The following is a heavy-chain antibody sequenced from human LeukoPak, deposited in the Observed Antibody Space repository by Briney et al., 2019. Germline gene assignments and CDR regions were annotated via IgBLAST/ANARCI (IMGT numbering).Heavy chain of an antibody. V-gene: IGHV3-21*01. CDR1: GFIFSHYS. CDR2: ISSRSSYI. J-gene: IGHJ2*01. D-gene: IGHD2-8*02. Sequence: PGGSLRLSCAASGFIFSHYSMNWVRQAPGKGLEWVSSISSRSSYIFYADSMKGRFTISRDNAENSLYLQTNSLRADDTAVYYCARDLGDIVLEPPAVYFDLWGRGTLVTVSS. CDR3: ARDLGDIVLEPPAVYFDL.